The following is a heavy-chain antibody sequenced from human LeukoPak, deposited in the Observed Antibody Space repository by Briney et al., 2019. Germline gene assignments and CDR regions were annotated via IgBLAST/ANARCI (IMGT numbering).Heavy chain of an antibody. CDR1: GFTFSDYY. J-gene: IGHJ4*02. CDR3: AREFFSSSWQPDKDFDY. D-gene: IGHD6-13*01. CDR2: ISSSGSTI. Sequence: PGGSLRLSCAASGFTFSDYYMSWIRQAPGKGLEWVSYISSSGSTIYYADSVKGRFTISRDNAKNSLYLQMNSLRAEDTAVYYCAREFFSSSWQPDKDFDYWGQGTLVTVSS. V-gene: IGHV3-11*04.